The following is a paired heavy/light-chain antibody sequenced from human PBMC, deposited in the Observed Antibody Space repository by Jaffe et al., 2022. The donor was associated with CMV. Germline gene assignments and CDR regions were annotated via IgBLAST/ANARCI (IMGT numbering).Light chain of an antibody. V-gene: IGKV3-20*01. CDR3: QQYGNSPWT. CDR2: AAS. CDR1: QGLSFSNY. J-gene: IGKJ1*01. Sequence: EIVLTQSPGTLSLSPGNGATLSCRASQGLSFSNYLAWFQQKPGQAPRLLIYAASNRAAGIPDRFSGSGSGTDFTLTISRLEPEDFAVYYCQQYGNSPWTFGQGTKVEIK.
Heavy chain of an antibody. V-gene: IGHV4-59*01. CDR3: AAGQWEPLFYMNV. D-gene: IGHD1-26*01. CDR1: GDSISDYY. Sequence: QVQLQESGPGLVKPSETLSLTCAVSGDSISDYYWHWVRQPPGKGLEWVGCMYYSGGTDYNPSLKSRVTISLDTSKNQVSLKLTSVTAADTAVYFCAAGQWEPLFYMNVWGKGTTVTVSS. CDR2: MYYSGGT. J-gene: IGHJ6*03.